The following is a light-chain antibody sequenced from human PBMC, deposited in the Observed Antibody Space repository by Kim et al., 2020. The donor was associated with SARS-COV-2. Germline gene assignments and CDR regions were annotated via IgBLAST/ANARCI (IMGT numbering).Light chain of an antibody. V-gene: IGLV6-57*03. CDR3: QSYDSSNWV. J-gene: IGLJ3*02. CDR1: SGSIASNY. CDR2: EDN. Sequence: VSESPGKTVTISCTRSSGSIASNYVQWYQQRPGSAPTTVIYEDNQRPSGVPDRFSGSIDSSSNSASLTISGLKTEDEADYYCQSYDSSNWVFGGG.